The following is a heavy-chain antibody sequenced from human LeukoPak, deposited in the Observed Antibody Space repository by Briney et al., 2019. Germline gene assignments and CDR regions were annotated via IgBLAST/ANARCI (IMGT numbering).Heavy chain of an antibody. J-gene: IGHJ5*02. CDR3: ANQYCSSTSCLNWFDP. V-gene: IGHV3-11*04. D-gene: IGHD2-2*01. Sequence: GGSLRLSCAASGFTFTDCYMSWIRQAPGKGLEWVAYMSNNGGTIYYADSVKGRFTISRDNSKNTLYLQMNSLRAEDTAVYYCANQYCSSTSCLNWFDPWGQGTLVTVSS. CDR1: GFTFTDCY. CDR2: MSNNGGTI.